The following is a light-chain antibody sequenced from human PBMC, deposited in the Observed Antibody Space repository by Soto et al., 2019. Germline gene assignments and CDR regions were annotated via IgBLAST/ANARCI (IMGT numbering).Light chain of an antibody. V-gene: IGKV3-20*01. CDR2: GAS. J-gene: IGKJ1*01. CDR3: QQYGSLSWT. CDR1: QNVDTKS. Sequence: EIVLTQSPGTLSFSPGERATLSCRASQNVDTKSLAWYQFKPGQAPRIIIFGASGRATGIPDRFSGSGSGTDFTLTISRLEPEDFAVYYCQQYGSLSWTFGQGTKVDI.